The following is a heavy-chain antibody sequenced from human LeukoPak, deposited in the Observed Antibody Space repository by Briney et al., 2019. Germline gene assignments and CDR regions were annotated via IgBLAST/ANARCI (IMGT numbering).Heavy chain of an antibody. V-gene: IGHV6-1*01. CDR2: TYFRSQWYQ. J-gene: IGHJ5*02. CDR1: GDSVSSNSAA. CDR3: SSGWALSS. Sequence: SQTLSLTCAGSGDSVSSNSAAWNWIRQSPSRGLEWLGSTYFRSQWYQDYAVSVKGRITIDSDTSKNQFSLHLSSVTPGDTAVYYCSSGWALSSWGQGTLVTVSS. D-gene: IGHD2-2*01.